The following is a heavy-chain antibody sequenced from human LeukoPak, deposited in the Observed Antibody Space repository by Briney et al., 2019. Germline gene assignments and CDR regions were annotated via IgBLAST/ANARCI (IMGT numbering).Heavy chain of an antibody. Sequence: GESLEISCKGSGYSFTSYWIGWVRQLPGKGLQWMGITYPGNSDTRYSPSFQGQVTISADKSFSTAYLQWSSLKAPDTAIYYCARQRGSYAYDYWGQGTLATVSS. CDR2: TYPGNSDT. CDR3: ARQRGSYAYDY. V-gene: IGHV5-51*01. CDR1: GYSFTSYW. J-gene: IGHJ4*02. D-gene: IGHD5-18*01.